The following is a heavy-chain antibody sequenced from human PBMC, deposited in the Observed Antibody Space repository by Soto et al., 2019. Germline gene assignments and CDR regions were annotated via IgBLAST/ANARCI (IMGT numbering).Heavy chain of an antibody. CDR2: IYYSGST. CDR3: ARRVATRQMGYYFDY. V-gene: IGHV4-59*01. J-gene: IGHJ4*02. CDR1: GGSISSYY. Sequence: PSETLSLTCTVSGGSISSYYWSWIRQPPGKGLEWIGYIYYSGSTNYNPSLKSRVTTSVDTSKNQFSLKLSSVTTADMAVYYCARRVATRQMGYYFDYWGQGTLVTVSS. D-gene: IGHD6-6*01.